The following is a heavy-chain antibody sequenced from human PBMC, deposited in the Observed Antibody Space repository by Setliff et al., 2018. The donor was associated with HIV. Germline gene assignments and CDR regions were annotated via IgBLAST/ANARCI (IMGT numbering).Heavy chain of an antibody. D-gene: IGHD1-1*01. CDR2: IPPQTGDT. CDR3: ARTRNWYDPFDY. V-gene: IGHV1-2*02. J-gene: IGHJ4*02. Sequence: ASVKVSCKASCSPFTYLFIHWVRLAPGRGLEWVGLIPPQTGDTSYAQKFPGRVTMIRAPSITTAYMELNRLRSDDTAVYFGARTRNWYDPFDYWGQG. CDR1: CSPFTYLF.